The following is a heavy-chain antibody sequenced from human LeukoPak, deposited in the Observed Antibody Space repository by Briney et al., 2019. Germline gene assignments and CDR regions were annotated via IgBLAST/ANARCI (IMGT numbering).Heavy chain of an antibody. Sequence: GGSLRLSCAASGFTVSGTWMHWVRQAPGKGLVWVSRINNDGRSTSYADLVKGRFTISRDNAKNTLYMQMNSLRAEDTAVYYCGTAFEFWGQGTLVTVSS. CDR2: INNDGRST. D-gene: IGHD5-18*01. V-gene: IGHV3-74*01. CDR1: GFTVSGTW. J-gene: IGHJ4*02. CDR3: GTAFEF.